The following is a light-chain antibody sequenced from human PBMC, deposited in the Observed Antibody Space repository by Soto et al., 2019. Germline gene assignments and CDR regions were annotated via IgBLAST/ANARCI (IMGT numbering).Light chain of an antibody. CDR2: EVS. CDR3: SSYTTSGTV. J-gene: IGLJ7*01. Sequence: QSALTQPASVSGSPGQSITISCTGTSSDVGGYKYVSWYQQHPGKVPKLMLYEVSNRPSGVSNRFSGSKSGNTASLTISGLHPEDEADYYCSSYTTSGTVFGGGTQLTVL. CDR1: SSDVGGYKY. V-gene: IGLV2-14*01.